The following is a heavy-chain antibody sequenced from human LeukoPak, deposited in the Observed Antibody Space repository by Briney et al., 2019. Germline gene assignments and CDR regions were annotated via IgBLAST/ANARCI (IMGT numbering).Heavy chain of an antibody. CDR2: IYYSGST. J-gene: IGHJ6*02. V-gene: IGHV4-30-4*01. CDR1: GGSISSGDYY. CDR3: ARFSVVVVAATPSYGMDV. Sequence: KPSGTLSLTCAVSGGSISSGDYYWSWIRQPPGKGLEWIGYIYYSGSTYYNPSLKSRVTISVDTSKNQFSLKLSSVTAADTAVYYCARFSVVVVAATPSYGMDVWGQGTTVTVSS. D-gene: IGHD2-15*01.